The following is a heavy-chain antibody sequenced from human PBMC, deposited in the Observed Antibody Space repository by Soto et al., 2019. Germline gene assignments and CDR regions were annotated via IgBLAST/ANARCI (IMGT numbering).Heavy chain of an antibody. J-gene: IGHJ4*02. D-gene: IGHD3-9*01. CDR2: ISAYNGNT. CDR1: GDTITSYG. V-gene: IGHV1-18*01. Sequence: ASVKASCKSSGDTITSYGISWVRQAPEQGLEWMGWISAYNGNTNYAQKLQGRVTMTTDTSTSTAYMELRSLRSDDTAVYYCAREGGYDILTGYGFYFDYWGQGTLVTVSS. CDR3: AREGGYDILTGYGFYFDY.